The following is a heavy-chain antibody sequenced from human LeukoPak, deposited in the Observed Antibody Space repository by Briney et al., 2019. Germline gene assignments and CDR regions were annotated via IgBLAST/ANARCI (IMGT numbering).Heavy chain of an antibody. CDR3: ARGAYGDK. J-gene: IGHJ4*02. Sequence: GLEWMGWISTQSGNTNYAQKVQGRLTLTTDRSTNTAYMELRSLRSDDTAVYYCARGAYGDKWGQGTMVTVSS. CDR2: ISTQSGNT. D-gene: IGHD4-17*01. V-gene: IGHV1-18*01.